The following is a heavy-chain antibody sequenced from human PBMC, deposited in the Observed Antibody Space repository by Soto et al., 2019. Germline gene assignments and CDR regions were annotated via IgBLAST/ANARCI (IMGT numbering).Heavy chain of an antibody. D-gene: IGHD2-15*01. CDR3: ARHTPAISISDH. J-gene: IGHJ4*02. CDR1: GGSISSGGYY. V-gene: IGHV4-39*01. Sequence: SETLSLTCTVSGGSISSGGYYWGWIRQPPGKGLEWIGSIYYSGSTYYNPSLKSRVTISVDTSKNQFSLKLSSVTAADTAVYYCARHTPAISISDHWGQGTLATVSS. CDR2: IYYSGST.